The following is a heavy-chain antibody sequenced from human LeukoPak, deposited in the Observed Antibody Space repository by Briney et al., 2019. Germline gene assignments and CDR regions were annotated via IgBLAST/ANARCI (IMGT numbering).Heavy chain of an antibody. CDR3: AREIPAFSHSVDY. CDR1: GYTFTNYY. V-gene: IGHV1-46*01. D-gene: IGHD4-11*01. CDR2: INPSGGGT. J-gene: IGHJ4*02. Sequence: GASVKVSCKASGYTFTNYYIHWVRQAPGQGPEWMGLINPSGGGTSYAQKFQGRVTMTRDTSIRTAYMELSSLRSDDTAVYYCAREIPAFSHSVDYWGQGTLSPSPQ.